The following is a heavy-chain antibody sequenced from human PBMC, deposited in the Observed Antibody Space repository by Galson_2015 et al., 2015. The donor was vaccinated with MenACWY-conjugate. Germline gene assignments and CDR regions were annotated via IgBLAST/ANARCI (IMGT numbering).Heavy chain of an antibody. J-gene: IGHJ5*02. CDR1: GGTFSSYA. D-gene: IGHD6-19*01. V-gene: IGHV1-69*06. CDR3: ARTPGIAVAGLGGWFDP. Sequence: QSGAEVIKPGESLKISCTASGGTFSSYAISWVRQAPGQGLEWMGGIIPIFGTANYAQKFQGRVTITADKSTSTAYMELSSLRSEDTAVYYCARTPGIAVAGLGGWFDPWGQGTLVTVSS. CDR2: IIPIFGTA.